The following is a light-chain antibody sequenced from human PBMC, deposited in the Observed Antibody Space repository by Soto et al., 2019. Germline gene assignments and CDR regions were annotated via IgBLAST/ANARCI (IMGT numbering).Light chain of an antibody. CDR2: EVT. Sequence: QSALTQPASGSGAPGQSSTISCTGTTSGVGGFNYVSWYQQHPGKAPKLIIYEVTGRPSGVANRFSGSKSGNTASLTISGLQAADEADYYCSSFTTPSTLVVFGGGTKLTVL. CDR3: SSFTTPSTLVV. J-gene: IGLJ2*01. V-gene: IGLV2-14*03. CDR1: TSGVGGFNY.